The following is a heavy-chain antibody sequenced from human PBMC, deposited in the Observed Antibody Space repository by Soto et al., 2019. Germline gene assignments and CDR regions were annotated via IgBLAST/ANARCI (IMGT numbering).Heavy chain of an antibody. D-gene: IGHD2-2*01. V-gene: IGHV4-31*03. CDR1: GGSISSGGYY. CDR3: ARDPAW. Sequence: QVQLQESGPGLVKPSETLSLTCTVSGGSISSGGYYWSWIRQHPGKGLEWIGYIYNSGSTYYNASLKSRVTISADTSSNQFSLQMNSVTAADTAVYYCARDPAWWGQGTMVTVSS. J-gene: IGHJ3*01. CDR2: IYNSGST.